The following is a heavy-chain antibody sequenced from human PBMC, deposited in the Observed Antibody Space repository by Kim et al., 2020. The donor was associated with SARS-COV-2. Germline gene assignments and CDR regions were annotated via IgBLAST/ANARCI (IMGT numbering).Heavy chain of an antibody. Sequence: GGSLRLSCAASGFTFSSYGMHWVRQAPGKGLEWVAVISYDGSNKYYADSVKGRFTISRDNSKNTLYLQMNSLRAEDTAVYYCAKGSPTYYDFWSGYSDAFDIWGQGTMVTVSS. CDR2: ISYDGSNK. V-gene: IGHV3-30*18. CDR1: GFTFSSYG. J-gene: IGHJ3*02. D-gene: IGHD3-3*01. CDR3: AKGSPTYYDFWSGYSDAFDI.